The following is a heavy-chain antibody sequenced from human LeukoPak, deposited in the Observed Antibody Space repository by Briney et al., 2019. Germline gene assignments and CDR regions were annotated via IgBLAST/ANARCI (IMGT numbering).Heavy chain of an antibody. Sequence: ASVKVSCKVSGNTLTELSIHWVRQTPGKGLEWLGGFDPEAVKTAYAQKLQGRLTMTEDTSADTAYLELSRLTSDATAVYYCASGSGVGTMIPDDTFDIWGQGTVVTVSS. V-gene: IGHV1-24*01. CDR3: ASGSGVGTMIPDDTFDI. D-gene: IGHD3-10*01. J-gene: IGHJ3*02. CDR2: FDPEAVKT. CDR1: GNTLTELS.